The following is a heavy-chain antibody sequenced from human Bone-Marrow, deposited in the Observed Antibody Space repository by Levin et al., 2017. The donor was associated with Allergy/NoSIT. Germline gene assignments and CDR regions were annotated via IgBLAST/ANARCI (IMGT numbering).Heavy chain of an antibody. CDR2: INPNNGAT. J-gene: IGHJ2*01. D-gene: IGHD4-17*01. Sequence: PRASVKVSCKASGFAFTDYYMHWVRQAPGQGLEWLGWINPNNGATKYALKFQDRVTMTRDTSISTAYMEFRRLRSDDTAVFYCARDPAVTRDGYFDLWGRGTLVSVSS. CDR3: ARDPAVTRDGYFDL. CDR1: GFAFTDYY. V-gene: IGHV1-2*02.